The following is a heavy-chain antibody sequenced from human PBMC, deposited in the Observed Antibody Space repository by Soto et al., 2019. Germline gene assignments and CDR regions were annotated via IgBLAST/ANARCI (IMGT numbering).Heavy chain of an antibody. CDR2: IYHSGSP. D-gene: IGHD1-26*01. Sequence: PSETLSLTCTVSGGSVSSTNWWTWVRQPPGKRLEWIGEIYHSGSPTYSPSLRGRATISVDKSNNQFSLRLRSVTAADTAVYHCARHVGNSPPGSWGQGTLVT. CDR3: ARHVGNSPPGS. J-gene: IGHJ4*02. V-gene: IGHV4-4*02. CDR1: GGSVSSTNW.